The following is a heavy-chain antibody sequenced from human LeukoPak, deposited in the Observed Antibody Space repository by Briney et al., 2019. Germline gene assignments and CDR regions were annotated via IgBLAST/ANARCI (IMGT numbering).Heavy chain of an antibody. J-gene: IGHJ4*02. CDR1: GFTFSTYW. V-gene: IGHV3-33*08. D-gene: IGHD7-27*01. CDR2: IWYDGFNK. CDR3: ARDLGNWGWNDF. Sequence: GGSLRRSCAASGFTFSTYWMSWVRQAPGKGLEWVAVIWYDGFNKYYADSVKGRFTISRDNSKNTLYLQMNSLRAEDTAVYYCARDLGNWGWNDFWGQGTLVTVSS.